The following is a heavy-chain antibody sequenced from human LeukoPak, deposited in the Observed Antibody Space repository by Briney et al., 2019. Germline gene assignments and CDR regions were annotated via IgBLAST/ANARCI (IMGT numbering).Heavy chain of an antibody. J-gene: IGHJ2*01. CDR1: GGSISSSSYY. CDR2: IYYSGST. D-gene: IGHD6-13*01. V-gene: IGHV4-39*07. CDR3: ARGRAAAGRAYWYFDL. Sequence: PSETLSLTCTVSGGSISSSSYYWGWIRQPPGKGLEWIGSIYYSGSTYYNPSLKSRVTISVDTSKNQFSLKLSSVTAADTAVYYCARGRAAAGRAYWYFDLWGRGTLVTVSS.